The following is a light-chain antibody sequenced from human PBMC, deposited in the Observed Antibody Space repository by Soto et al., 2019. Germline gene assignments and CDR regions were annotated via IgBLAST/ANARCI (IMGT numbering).Light chain of an antibody. CDR3: QQRTNGLT. V-gene: IGKV3-11*01. Sequence: EIVLTQSPATLSLSPGERVTLSCRASQSVSTSLAWFQHKPGQPPRLLIYDASNRATGIPARFSGSGSGTDFTLTISSLEPEDFAVYYCQQRTNGLTFGGGNKVEIK. J-gene: IGKJ4*01. CDR1: QSVSTS. CDR2: DAS.